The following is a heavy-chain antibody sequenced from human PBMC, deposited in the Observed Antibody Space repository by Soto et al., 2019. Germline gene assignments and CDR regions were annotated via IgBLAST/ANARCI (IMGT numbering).Heavy chain of an antibody. Sequence: GSLRLSCAASGFTFSSYAMSWVRQAPGKGLEWVSGISGSGGRTYYADSVKGRFTISRDNSKNTLYLQMNSLRAEDTAAFYCAKAPTYYYDNSGFYFDYWGQGTLVTVSS. CDR3: AKAPTYYYDNSGFYFDY. CDR1: GFTFSSYA. J-gene: IGHJ4*02. CDR2: ISGSGGRT. V-gene: IGHV3-23*01. D-gene: IGHD3-22*01.